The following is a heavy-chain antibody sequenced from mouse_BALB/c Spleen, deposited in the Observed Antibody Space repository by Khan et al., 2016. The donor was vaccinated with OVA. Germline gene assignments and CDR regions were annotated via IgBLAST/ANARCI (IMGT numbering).Heavy chain of an antibody. CDR2: ISSSGST. D-gene: IGHD1-2*01. V-gene: IGHV3-2*02. Sequence: EVKLQESGPGLVKPSQSLSLTCTVTGYSITSGYGWNWIRHFPGNKLEWMGYISSSGSTNYNPSLKSPITIPLNTAKNQFFLQLNSVTTEDTATYYCARTARIKYWGQGTTLTVSS. CDR1: GYSITSGYG. J-gene: IGHJ2*01. CDR3: ARTARIKY.